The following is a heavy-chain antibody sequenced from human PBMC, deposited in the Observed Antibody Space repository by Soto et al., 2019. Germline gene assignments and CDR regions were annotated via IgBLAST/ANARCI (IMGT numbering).Heavy chain of an antibody. J-gene: IGHJ4*02. D-gene: IGHD2-8*01. CDR3: ARSGSRVIALQVYPTYYIDS. CDR1: GLTFSNYA. CDR2: LSGSGGST. V-gene: IGHV3-23*01. Sequence: EVQLLESGGGLVQPGGSLKLSCAASGLTFSNYAMAWVRQAPGKGLEWVSVLSGSGGSTYYADSVKGRFTIYRDNSKNTLYLQMNSLRVEDTAIYYCARSGSRVIALQVYPTYYIDSWGQGTLVSVSS.